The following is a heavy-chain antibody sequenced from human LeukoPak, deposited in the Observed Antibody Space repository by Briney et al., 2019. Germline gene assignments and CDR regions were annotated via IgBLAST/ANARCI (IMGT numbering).Heavy chain of an antibody. Sequence: GGSLRLSCAASGVTFSSYTMNWVRQTPGKGLEWVSCISSSSSYIYYADPLKGRFTISRDNAKNSLYLQMNSLRSQDTAVYYCATMGDGYNSPIDYWGQGTLVTVSS. CDR3: ATMGDGYNSPIDY. D-gene: IGHD5-24*01. CDR2: ISSSSSYI. J-gene: IGHJ4*02. CDR1: GVTFSSYT. V-gene: IGHV3-21*01.